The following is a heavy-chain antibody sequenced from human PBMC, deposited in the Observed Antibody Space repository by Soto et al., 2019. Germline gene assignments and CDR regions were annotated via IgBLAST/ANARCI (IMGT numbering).Heavy chain of an antibody. CDR2: IWYDGSNE. V-gene: IGHV3-33*01. D-gene: IGHD2-2*01. CDR3: ARDADIVVVPAAYYYYYYGMEV. Sequence: GGSLRLSCAASGFTFSSYGMHWVRQAPGKGLEWVAVIWYDGSNEYYADSVKGRFTISRDNSKNTLYLQMNSLRAEDTAVYYCARDADIVVVPAAYYYYYYGMEVWGQGTTVTVSS. J-gene: IGHJ6*02. CDR1: GFTFSSYG.